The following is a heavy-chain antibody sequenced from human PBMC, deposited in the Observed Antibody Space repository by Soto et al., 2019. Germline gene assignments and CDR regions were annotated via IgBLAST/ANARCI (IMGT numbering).Heavy chain of an antibody. Sequence: GGSLRLSCAASGFTFIDHYMSWLRQAPGKGLEWVSYISSSGSTIYYADSVKGRFTISRDNAKNSLYLQMNSLGAEDTAVYYCASPYAISFHYWGQGALVTVSS. J-gene: IGHJ4*02. CDR3: ASPYAISFHY. CDR2: ISSSGSTI. V-gene: IGHV3-11*01. CDR1: GFTFIDHY. D-gene: IGHD2-8*01.